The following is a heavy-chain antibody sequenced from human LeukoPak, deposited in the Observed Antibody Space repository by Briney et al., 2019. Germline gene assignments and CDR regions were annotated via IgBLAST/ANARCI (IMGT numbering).Heavy chain of an antibody. J-gene: IGHJ6*02. CDR2: ISGSGGST. CDR3: ARDRDYYDSSLLMDV. CDR1: GFTFSSYA. Sequence: GGSLRLSCAASGFTFSSYAMSWVRQAPGKGLEWVSAISGSGGSTYYADSVEGRFTISRDNSKNTLYLQMNSLRAEDTAVYYCARDRDYYDSSLLMDVWGQGTTVTVSS. V-gene: IGHV3-23*01. D-gene: IGHD3-22*01.